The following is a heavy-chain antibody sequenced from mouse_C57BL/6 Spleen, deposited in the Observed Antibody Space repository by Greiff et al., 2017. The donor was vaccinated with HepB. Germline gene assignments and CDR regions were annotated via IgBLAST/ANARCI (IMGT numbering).Heavy chain of an antibody. V-gene: IGHV1-64*01. CDR3: ARSWLLGYFDY. Sequence: QVQLKQSGAELVKPGASVKLSCKASGYTFTSYWMHWVKQRPGQGLEWIGMIHPNSGSTNYNEKFKSKATLTVDKSSSTAYMQLSSLTSEDSAVYYCARSWLLGYFDYWGQGTTLTVSS. CDR1: GYTFTSYW. J-gene: IGHJ2*01. D-gene: IGHD2-3*01. CDR2: IHPNSGST.